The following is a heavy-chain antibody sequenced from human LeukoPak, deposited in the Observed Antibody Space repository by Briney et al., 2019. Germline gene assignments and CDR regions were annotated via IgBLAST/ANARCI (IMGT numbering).Heavy chain of an antibody. Sequence: ASVKVSCKASGYTFTGYYMHWVRQAPGQGLEWMGWINPNSGGTNYAQKFQGRVTMTRDTSISTAYMELSRLRSDDTAAYYCAREGHYDILTGYYSSALDYWGQGTLVTVSS. CDR2: INPNSGGT. CDR3: AREGHYDILTGYYSSALDY. CDR1: GYTFTGYY. J-gene: IGHJ4*02. V-gene: IGHV1-2*02. D-gene: IGHD3-9*01.